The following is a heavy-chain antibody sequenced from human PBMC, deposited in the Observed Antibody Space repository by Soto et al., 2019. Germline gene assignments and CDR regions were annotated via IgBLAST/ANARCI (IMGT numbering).Heavy chain of an antibody. Sequence: PSENLARNWARSWWSLNHDNRWSWVRQPPGKGLEWLGQISHSGSTDYNPSLKSRVSISVDKSKNRLSLKLSSVTAADTALYYCASGDFSHFEYWGQGTLVTVSS. J-gene: IGHJ4*02. D-gene: IGHD4-17*01. CDR2: ISHSGST. CDR1: WWSLNHDNR. V-gene: IGHV4-4*02. CDR3: ASGDFSHFEY.